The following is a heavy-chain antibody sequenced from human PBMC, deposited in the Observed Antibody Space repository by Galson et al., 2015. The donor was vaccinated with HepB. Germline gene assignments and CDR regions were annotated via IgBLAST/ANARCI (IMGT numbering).Heavy chain of an antibody. CDR3: TTSPSGWSPGVDY. Sequence: SLRLSCAASGFTFSNAWMSWVRQAPGKGLEWVGRIKSKTDGGTTDYAAPVKGRFTISRDDSKNTLYLQMNSLKTEDTAVYYCTTSPSGWSPGVDYWGQGTLVTVSS. CDR1: GFTFSNAW. J-gene: IGHJ4*02. V-gene: IGHV3-15*01. CDR2: IKSKTDGGTT. D-gene: IGHD6-19*01.